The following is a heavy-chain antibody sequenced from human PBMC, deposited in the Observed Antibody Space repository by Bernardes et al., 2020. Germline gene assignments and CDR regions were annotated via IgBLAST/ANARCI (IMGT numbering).Heavy chain of an antibody. V-gene: IGHV3-23*01. Sequence: GGSLRLSRAASGFTFSSYAMSWVRQAPGKGLEWVSAISGSGGSTYYADSVKGRFTISRDNSKNTLYLQMNSLRAEDTAVYYCAKDRQWPVGVYFDYWGQGTLVTVSS. J-gene: IGHJ4*02. CDR1: GFTFSSYA. CDR3: AKDRQWPVGVYFDY. CDR2: ISGSGGST. D-gene: IGHD6-19*01.